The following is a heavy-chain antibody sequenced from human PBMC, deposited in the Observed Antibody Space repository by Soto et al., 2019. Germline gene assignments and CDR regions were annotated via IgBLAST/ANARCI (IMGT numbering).Heavy chain of an antibody. CDR3: ARDRSLNGLVLVY. J-gene: IGHJ4*02. CDR1: GGTFSSYA. CDR2: IIPIFGTA. V-gene: IGHV1-69*13. Sequence: GASVKVSCKASGGTFSSYAISWVRQAPGQGLEWMGGIIPIFGTANYAQKFQGRVTITADESTSTAYMELSSLRSEDTAVYYCARDRSLNGLVLVYWGQGTLVTVSS. D-gene: IGHD6-19*01.